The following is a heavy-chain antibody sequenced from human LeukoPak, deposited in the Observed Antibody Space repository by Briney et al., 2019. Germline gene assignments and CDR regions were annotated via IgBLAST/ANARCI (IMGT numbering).Heavy chain of an antibody. CDR3: ARQTIAAAGTWMDV. CDR2: IYYSGST. CDR1: GGSISSYY. Sequence: SETLSLTCTVSGGSISSYYWSWIRQPPGKGLEWIGYIYYSGSTNYNPSLKSRVTISVDTSKNQFSLELSSVTAADTAVYYCARQTIAAAGTWMDVWGQGTTVTVSS. V-gene: IGHV4-59*08. J-gene: IGHJ6*02. D-gene: IGHD6-13*01.